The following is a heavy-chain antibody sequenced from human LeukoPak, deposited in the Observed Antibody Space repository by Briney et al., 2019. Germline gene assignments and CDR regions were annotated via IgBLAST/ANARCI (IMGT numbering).Heavy chain of an antibody. CDR3: ARAVGSGSFQTYYYYMDV. D-gene: IGHD3-10*01. V-gene: IGHV4-4*07. CDR2: IYTRWST. Sequence: SETLSLTCTVSGGSISSYYWSWIRQPAGKGLEGIGRIYTRWSTNYNPSLKSRVTMSVDTSKNQFSLKLSSVTAAATAVYYCARAVGSGSFQTYYYYMDVWGKGTTVTISS. CDR1: GGSISSYY. J-gene: IGHJ6*03.